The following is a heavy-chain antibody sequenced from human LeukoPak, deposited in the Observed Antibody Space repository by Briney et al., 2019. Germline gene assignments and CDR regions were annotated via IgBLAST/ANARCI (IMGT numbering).Heavy chain of an antibody. V-gene: IGHV4-34*01. J-gene: IGHJ4*02. CDR2: VHHSGST. CDR1: GESFSGYY. Sequence: SETLSLTCAVSGESFSGYYWSWIRQSPGRGLEWIGEVHHSGSTNYNPSLKSRVTISADTSKNQFSLKLSSVTAADTAVYYCAGGVYIAAAQYGYWGQGTLVTVSS. CDR3: AGGVYIAAAQYGY. D-gene: IGHD6-13*01.